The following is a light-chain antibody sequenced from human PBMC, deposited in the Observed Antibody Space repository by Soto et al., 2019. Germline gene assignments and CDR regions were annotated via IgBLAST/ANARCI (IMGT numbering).Light chain of an antibody. CDR3: SSYTSSSTQV. J-gene: IGLJ1*01. V-gene: IGLV2-14*01. Sequence: QSVLTQPASVSGSPGQSITISCTGTSSDVGSYKYVSWYQQHPGKAPKLMIYEVSNRPSGVSNRLSGSKSGNTASLTISGLQAEDEADYYCSSYTSSSTQVFGSGTKLTVL. CDR1: SSDVGSYKY. CDR2: EVS.